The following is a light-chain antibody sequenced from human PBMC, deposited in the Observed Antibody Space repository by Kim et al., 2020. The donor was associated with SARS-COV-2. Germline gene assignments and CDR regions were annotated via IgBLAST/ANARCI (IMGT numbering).Light chain of an antibody. CDR3: QQTYISPFT. V-gene: IGKV1-39*01. Sequence: EAVGDRVTITCRTSQNINSHLNWYPQKPGRAPKLLIYAAATLQGGVPSRFSGSGSETDFTLTISSLQPEDFATYFCQQTYISPFTFGPGTKVDIK. CDR2: AAA. J-gene: IGKJ3*01. CDR1: QNINSH.